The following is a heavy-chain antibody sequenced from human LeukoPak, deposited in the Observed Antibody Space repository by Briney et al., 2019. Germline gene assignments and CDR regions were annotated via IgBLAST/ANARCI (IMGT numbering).Heavy chain of an antibody. CDR2: ISMDGTNT. Sequence: GGSLRLSCAASGFYFEDYTMYWVRQVPAKGLEWVSIISMDGTNTYYAESVKGRFTISRDNSKNSLSLQMNSLRTEDTALYYCAKGRGTGYRYGPIENWGQGTLVTVSS. CDR1: GFYFEDYT. CDR3: AKGRGTGYRYGPIEN. D-gene: IGHD5-18*01. J-gene: IGHJ4*02. V-gene: IGHV3-43*01.